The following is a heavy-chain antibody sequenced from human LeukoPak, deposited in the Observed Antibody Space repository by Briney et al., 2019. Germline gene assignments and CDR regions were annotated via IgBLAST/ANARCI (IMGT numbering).Heavy chain of an antibody. J-gene: IGHJ4*02. D-gene: IGHD6-13*01. Sequence: GGSLRLSCAASGFTFSSYSMNWVRQAPGKGLEWVSSISSSSSYIYYADSVKGRFTISRDNAKNSLYLQMNSLRAEDTAVYYCARVPQQQLVPDYWGQGTLVTVSS. V-gene: IGHV3-21*01. CDR1: GFTFSSYS. CDR2: ISSSSSYI. CDR3: ARVPQQQLVPDY.